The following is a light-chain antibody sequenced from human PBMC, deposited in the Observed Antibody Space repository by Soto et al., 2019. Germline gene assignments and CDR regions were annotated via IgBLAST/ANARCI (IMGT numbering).Light chain of an antibody. CDR2: DAS. J-gene: IGKJ2*01. CDR3: QHYTYWPYT. CDR1: QTIDNT. V-gene: IGKV3-15*01. Sequence: EIVMSQSPATLSLSPGERATLSCRASQTIDNTLAWYQRIPGQAPRLLIYDASTRATGVPARFSGSGSGTDFTLTISSLQSEEFAVYYSQHYTYWPYTFGQGTKVAIK.